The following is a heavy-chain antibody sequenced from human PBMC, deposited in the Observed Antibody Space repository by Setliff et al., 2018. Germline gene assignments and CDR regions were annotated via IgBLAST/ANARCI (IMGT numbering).Heavy chain of an antibody. CDR2: ISYDGSNK. CDR3: GKGPSVGATTGIDY. Sequence: GGSLRLSCAASGFNFRNYGMHWVRQAPGKGLEWVASISYDGSNKYYADIVKGRFTISRDNSKNTLSLQMDSLGPEDTAVYYCGKGPSVGATTGIDYWGQGTLVTVSS. V-gene: IGHV3-30*18. J-gene: IGHJ4*02. CDR1: GFNFRNYG. D-gene: IGHD1-26*01.